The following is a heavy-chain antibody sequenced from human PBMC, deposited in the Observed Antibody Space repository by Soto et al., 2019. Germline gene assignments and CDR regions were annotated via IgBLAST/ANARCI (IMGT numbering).Heavy chain of an antibody. J-gene: IGHJ4*02. Sequence: EVQLVESGGGLVKPGGSLRLSCAASGFTFSNAWMSWVRQAPGKGLEWVGRIKSKTDGGTTDYAAPVKGRFTISRDDSKNTLYLQMNSLKTEDTAVYYCTTGPERYCSSTSCYTSSYWGQGTLVTVSS. CDR1: GFTFSNAW. CDR3: TTGPERYCSSTSCYTSSY. V-gene: IGHV3-15*01. CDR2: IKSKTDGGTT. D-gene: IGHD2-2*02.